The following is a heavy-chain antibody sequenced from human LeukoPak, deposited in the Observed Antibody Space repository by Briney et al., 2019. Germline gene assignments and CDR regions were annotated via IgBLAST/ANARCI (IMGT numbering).Heavy chain of an antibody. D-gene: IGHD7-27*01. Sequence: ASVKVSCKASGYTFTDYYMHWVRQAPGQGLEWMGWINPNSGGTNYAQEFQGRVTMTRDTSISTAYMELSRLRSDDTAVYYCARDRTGDFDYWGQGTLVTVSS. V-gene: IGHV1-2*02. J-gene: IGHJ4*02. CDR3: ARDRTGDFDY. CDR1: GYTFTDYY. CDR2: INPNSGGT.